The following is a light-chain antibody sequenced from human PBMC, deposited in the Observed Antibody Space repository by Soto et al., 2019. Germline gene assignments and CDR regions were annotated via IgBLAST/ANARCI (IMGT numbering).Light chain of an antibody. CDR2: EVT. CDR3: SSYTSRDTRV. V-gene: IGLV2-14*01. J-gene: IGLJ1*01. CDR1: SSDVGGYNF. Sequence: QSALTQPASMSESPGQSITISCTGTSSDVGGYNFVSWYQQHPDKAPKLMLYEVTKRPSGVSDRFSGSKSGNTASLTISGLQTEDEADYYCSSYTSRDTRVFGTGTKLTVL.